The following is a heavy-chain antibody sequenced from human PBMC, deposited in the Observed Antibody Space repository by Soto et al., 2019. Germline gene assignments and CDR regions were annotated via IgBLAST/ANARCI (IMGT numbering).Heavy chain of an antibody. CDR2: IIPIFGTA. D-gene: IGHD3-22*01. J-gene: IGHJ5*02. CDR3: ARGYDSSGYSPLNWFDP. V-gene: IGHV1-69*13. Sequence: ASVKVSCKASGGTFSSYAISWVPQAPGQGLEWMGGIIPIFGTANYAQKFQGRVTITADESTSTAYMELSSLRSEDTAVYYCARGYDSSGYSPLNWFDPWGQGTPVTVS. CDR1: GGTFSSYA.